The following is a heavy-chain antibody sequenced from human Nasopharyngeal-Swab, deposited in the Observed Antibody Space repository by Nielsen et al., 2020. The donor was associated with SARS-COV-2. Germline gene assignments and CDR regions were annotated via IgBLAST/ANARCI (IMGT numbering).Heavy chain of an antibody. CDR3: ARDPHSSGWWGYGMDV. CDR2: IYYSGST. D-gene: IGHD6-19*01. CDR1: GGSISSYY. J-gene: IGHJ6*02. Sequence: SETLSLTCTVSGGSISSYYWSWIRQFPGKGLEWIGYIYYSGSTDYNPSLKSRVTISVDTSKNQFSLKLSSVTAADTAVYYCARDPHSSGWWGYGMDVWGQGTTVTVSS. V-gene: IGHV4-59*13.